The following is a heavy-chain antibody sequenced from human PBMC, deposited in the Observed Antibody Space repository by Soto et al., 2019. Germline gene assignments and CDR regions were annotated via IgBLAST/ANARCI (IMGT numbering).Heavy chain of an antibody. V-gene: IGHV3-30-3*01. Sequence: LSLSCAASGFTFSSYAMHWVRQAPGKGLEWVAVISYDGSNKYYADSVKGRFTISRDNSKNTLYLQMNSLRAEDTAVYYCARVRRVVRGVNNYYYYYGMDVWGQGTTVTVSS. J-gene: IGHJ6*02. CDR2: ISYDGSNK. CDR1: GFTFSSYA. D-gene: IGHD3-10*01. CDR3: ARVRRVVRGVNNYYYYYGMDV.